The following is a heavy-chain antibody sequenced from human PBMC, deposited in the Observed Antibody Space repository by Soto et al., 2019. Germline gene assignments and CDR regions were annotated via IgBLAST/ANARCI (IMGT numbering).Heavy chain of an antibody. CDR3: AKDGIRGIHIDN. Sequence: PGGSLRLSCAASGFTFSSYAMCWVRQAPGKGLEWVSSISVSGDRTFYADSVKGRFTISRDNSRSTLHLQMNSLRAEDTAVYYCAKDGIRGIHIDNWGQGTLVTVSS. CDR1: GFTFSSYA. CDR2: ISVSGDRT. V-gene: IGHV3-23*01. J-gene: IGHJ4*02.